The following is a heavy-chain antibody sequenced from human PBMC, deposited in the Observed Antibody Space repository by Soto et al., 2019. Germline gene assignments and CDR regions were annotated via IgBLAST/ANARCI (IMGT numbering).Heavy chain of an antibody. D-gene: IGHD4-4*01. V-gene: IGHV3-21*01. CDR1: GFTFSSYS. CDR3: ARGDPTATNYYYYYGMDV. CDR2: ISSSSSYI. J-gene: IGHJ6*02. Sequence: PGGSLRLSCAASGFTFSSYSMNWVRQAPGKGLEWVSSISSSSSYIYYADSVKGRFTISRDNAKNSLYLQMNSLRAEDTAVYYCARGDPTATNYYYYYGMDVWGQGTTVTVSS.